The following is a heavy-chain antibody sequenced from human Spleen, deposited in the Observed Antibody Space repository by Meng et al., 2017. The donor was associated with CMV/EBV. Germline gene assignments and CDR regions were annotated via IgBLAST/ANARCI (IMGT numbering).Heavy chain of an antibody. CDR1: GYRFTDFH. CDR2: ISYDGSNK. J-gene: IGHJ4*02. Sequence: ASGYRFTDFHMHWVRQAPGQGLEWVAVISYDGSNKYYADSVKGRFTISRDNSKNTLYLQMNSLRAEDTAVYYCARDGKQQLNYYFDYWGQGTLVTVSS. CDR3: ARDGKQQLNYYFDY. D-gene: IGHD6-13*01. V-gene: IGHV3-30*16.